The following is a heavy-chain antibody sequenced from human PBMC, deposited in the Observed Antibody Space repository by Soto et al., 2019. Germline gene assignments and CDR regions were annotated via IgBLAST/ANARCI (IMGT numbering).Heavy chain of an antibody. CDR1: GLAVYNAV. Sequence: LACAASGLAVYNAVVNGARQPPGRGLEWVGRIKSQTDGGSGDYAAPVNGRFVVSRDDSKNIVYLQMNSLKIEDTAVFFCTTDAGIRIPRSVFD. CDR2: IKSQTDGGSG. J-gene: IGHJ4*01. D-gene: IGHD2-21*01. V-gene: IGHV3-15*07. CDR3: TTDAGIRIPRSVFD.